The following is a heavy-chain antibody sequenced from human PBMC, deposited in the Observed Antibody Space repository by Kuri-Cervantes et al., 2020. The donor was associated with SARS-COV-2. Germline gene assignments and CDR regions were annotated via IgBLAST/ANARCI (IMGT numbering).Heavy chain of an antibody. D-gene: IGHD3-3*01. CDR1: GGSFSSYY. J-gene: IGHJ4*02. Sequence: SQTLSLTCAVYGGSFSSYYWSWIRQPPGKGLEWIGYIYYSGSTNYNPSLKSRVTISVDTSKNQFSLKLSSVTAADTAVYYCARVRWDFWSGYSYYFDYWGQGTLVTVSS. CDR3: ARVRWDFWSGYSYYFDY. CDR2: IYYSGST. V-gene: IGHV4-59*12.